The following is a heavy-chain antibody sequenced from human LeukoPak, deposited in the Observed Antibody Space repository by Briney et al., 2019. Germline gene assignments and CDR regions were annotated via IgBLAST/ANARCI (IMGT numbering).Heavy chain of an antibody. CDR2: ISGDGAST. V-gene: IGHV3-43*02. J-gene: IGHJ6*02. D-gene: IGHD5-18*01. CDR1: GFTFDDYA. CDR3: AKDTEGYIYGYHYYGMDV. Sequence: GGSLRLSCAASGFTFDDYAMHWVRQAPGKGLEWVSLISGDGASTYYADSVKGRFTISRDNSKNSLYLQMNSLRNEDTALYYCAKDTEGYIYGYHYYGMDVWGQGTTVTVSS.